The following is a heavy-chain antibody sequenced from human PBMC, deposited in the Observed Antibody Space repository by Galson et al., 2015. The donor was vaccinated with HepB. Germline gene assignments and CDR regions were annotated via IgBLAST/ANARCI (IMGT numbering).Heavy chain of an antibody. CDR2: ISYDGSNK. D-gene: IGHD6-19*01. CDR1: GFTFSSYG. Sequence: SLRLSCAASGFTFSSYGMHWVRQAPGKGLEWVAVISYDGSNKYYADSVKGRFTISRDNAKNSLYLQMNSLRAEDTAVYYCARVGSSGWFENYYYYGMDVWGQGTTVTVSS. J-gene: IGHJ6*02. V-gene: IGHV3-33*05. CDR3: ARVGSSGWFENYYYYGMDV.